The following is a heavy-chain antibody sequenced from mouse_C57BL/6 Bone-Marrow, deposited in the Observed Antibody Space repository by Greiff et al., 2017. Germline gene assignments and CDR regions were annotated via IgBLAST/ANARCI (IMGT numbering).Heavy chain of an antibody. CDR2: GQGLEWIG. CDR3: SEASAVYDCLYGYDRGYFDY. J-gene: IGHJ2*01. V-gene: IGHV1-87*01. D-gene: IGHD2-2*01. CDR1: YTFSRRVH. Sequence: QVQLQQSGPELARPWASVKISCQAFYTFSRRVHFAIRDTNYWMQWVKQRPGQGLEWIGAIYPVNGDASYHQKFKGKATLTADKSSSTAYMQLSSLTSEASAVYDCLYGYDRGYFDYWGQGTTLTVSS.